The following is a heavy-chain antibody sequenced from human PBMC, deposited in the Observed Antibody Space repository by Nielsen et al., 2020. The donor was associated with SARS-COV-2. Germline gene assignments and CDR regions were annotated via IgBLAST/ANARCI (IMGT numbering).Heavy chain of an antibody. CDR2: ISGGGNSR. Sequence: GGSLRLSCAASGFTFSSYAMTWVRQAPGKGLEWVSGISGGGNSRYYTDSVRGRFTISRDNSQNTLYLRMNSLRAEDTAVYYCAKAQTGGGYYVEVDYWGQGILVTVSS. V-gene: IGHV3-23*01. CDR3: AKAQTGGGYYVEVDY. J-gene: IGHJ4*02. D-gene: IGHD1-26*01. CDR1: GFTFSSYA.